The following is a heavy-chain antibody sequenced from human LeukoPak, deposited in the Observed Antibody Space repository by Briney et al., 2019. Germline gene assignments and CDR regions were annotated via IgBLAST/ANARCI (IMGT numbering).Heavy chain of an antibody. V-gene: IGHV3-21*01. CDR1: GFSFSSHG. CDR3: ARVRGSYTDY. J-gene: IGHJ4*02. CDR2: ISSSSSYI. Sequence: GGSLRLSCAASGFSFSSHGMSWVRQAPGKGLEWVSSISSSSSYIYYADSVKGRFTISRDNAKNSLYLQMNSLRAEDTAVYYCARVRGSYTDYWGQGTLVTVSS. D-gene: IGHD1-26*01.